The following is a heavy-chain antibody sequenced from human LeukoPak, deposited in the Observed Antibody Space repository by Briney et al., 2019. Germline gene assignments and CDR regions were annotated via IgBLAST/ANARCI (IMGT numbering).Heavy chain of an antibody. CDR1: GYSISSGYY. V-gene: IGHV4-38-2*01. J-gene: IGHJ3*02. CDR3: ARQMYSSRSDAFDI. CDR2: IYHSGST. D-gene: IGHD6-13*01. Sequence: PSETLSLTCAVSGYSISSGYYWGWIRQPPGKGLEWIGSIYHSGSTYYNPSLKSRVTISVDTSKNQFSLKLSSVTAADTAVYYCARQMYSSRSDAFDIWGQGTMVTVSS.